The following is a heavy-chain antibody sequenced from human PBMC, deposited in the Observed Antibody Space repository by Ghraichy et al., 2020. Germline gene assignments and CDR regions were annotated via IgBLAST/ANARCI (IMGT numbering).Heavy chain of an antibody. CDR3: ARDRPHDSWSGDGGFDY. V-gene: IGHV3-48*02. CDR1: GFTFNTYG. Sequence: GGSLRLSCAASGFTFNTYGMNWVRQAPGKGLEWVSYISSSTFTIYYADSVKGRFTISRDNVNDSLYLQMESLREEDTAVYYCARDRPHDSWSGDGGFDYWGQGTLVTVSS. D-gene: IGHD3-3*01. CDR2: ISSSTFTI. J-gene: IGHJ4*02.